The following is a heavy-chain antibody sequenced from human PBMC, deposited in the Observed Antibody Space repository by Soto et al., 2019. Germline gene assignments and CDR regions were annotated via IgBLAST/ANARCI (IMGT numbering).Heavy chain of an antibody. CDR1: GFTFSSYA. CDR2: ISYDGSNK. Sequence: PGGSLRLSCAASGFTFSSYAMHWVRQAPGKGLEWVAVISYDGSNKYYADSVKGRFTISRDNSKNTLYLQMNSLRAEDTAVYYCARAHYDFWSGYFSYYYYGMDGWGQGTTVTVSS. J-gene: IGHJ6*02. CDR3: ARAHYDFWSGYFSYYYYGMDG. D-gene: IGHD3-3*01. V-gene: IGHV3-30-3*01.